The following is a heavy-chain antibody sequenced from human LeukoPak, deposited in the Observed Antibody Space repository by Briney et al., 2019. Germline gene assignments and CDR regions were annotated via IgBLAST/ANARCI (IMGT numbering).Heavy chain of an antibody. CDR1: GYSFSSYW. J-gene: IGHJ3*02. CDR2: TYPRDSDT. V-gene: IGHV5-51*01. D-gene: IGHD4-23*01. CDR3: ARHEASSRWGAFDI. Sequence: GESLKISCKGSGYSFSSYWIGWVRKMPGKGLGWQGITYPRDSDTRYSPSFQGQVTISADKSNRTAYLQWSSLKASDTAMYYCARHEASSRWGAFDIWGQGTMVTVSS.